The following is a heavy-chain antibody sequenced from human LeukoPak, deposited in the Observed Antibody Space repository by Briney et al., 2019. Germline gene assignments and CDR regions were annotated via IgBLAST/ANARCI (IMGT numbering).Heavy chain of an antibody. CDR3: ARRDCSSGCYRIFDY. Sequence: SETLPLTCGVSGYSISSDYFWGWIRQPPGKGLEWIGSIYHSGNTYYNPSLKSRVTISVDTSKNQFSLKLSSVTAADTAVYYCARRDCSSGCYRIFDYWGQGTLVTVSS. V-gene: IGHV4-38-2*01. CDR2: IYHSGNT. J-gene: IGHJ4*02. CDR1: GYSISSDYF. D-gene: IGHD2-2*02.